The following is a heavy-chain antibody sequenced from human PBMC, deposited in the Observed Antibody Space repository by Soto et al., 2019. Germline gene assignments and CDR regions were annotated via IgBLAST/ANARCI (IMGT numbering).Heavy chain of an antibody. D-gene: IGHD1-26*01. CDR1: GYRFTSTY. J-gene: IGHJ4*02. Sequence: GASVKVSCKASGYRFTSTYMHWVRQAPGQGLEWMGVIDPNGGRRIYSEKFQGQVTISADKSISTAYLQWSSLKASDTAMYYCARLEGVGATSGLPYWGQGTLVTVSS. CDR2: IDPNGGRR. V-gene: IGHV1-46*01. CDR3: ARLEGVGATSGLPY.